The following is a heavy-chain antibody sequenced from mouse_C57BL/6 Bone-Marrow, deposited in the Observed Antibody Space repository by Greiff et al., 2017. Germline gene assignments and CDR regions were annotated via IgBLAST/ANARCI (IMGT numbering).Heavy chain of an antibody. D-gene: IGHD2-4*01. Sequence: QVQLQQPGAELVMPGASVKLSCKASGYTFTSYWMHWVKQRPGQGLEWIGEIDPSDSYTNYNQKFKGKSTLTVDKSSSTAYMQLSSLTSEDSAVYYCARGGYYDYGGGYFDVWGTGTTVTVSS. CDR1: GYTFTSYW. CDR3: ARGGYYDYGGGYFDV. CDR2: IDPSDSYT. J-gene: IGHJ1*03. V-gene: IGHV1-69*01.